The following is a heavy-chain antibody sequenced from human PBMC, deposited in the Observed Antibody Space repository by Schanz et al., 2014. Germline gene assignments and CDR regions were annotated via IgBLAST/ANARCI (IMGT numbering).Heavy chain of an antibody. J-gene: IGHJ4*02. CDR2: IHGRDGRT. Sequence: ESGGGLVQPGGSLRLSCAASLSNYAMSWVRQAPGKGLEWVSSIHGRDGRTYYADSVKGRFTISRDNFKNMLYLQMNSLRAEDTAVYLCAKGRGSWGYFFDNWGQGTLVTVSS. CDR1: LSNYA. CDR3: AKGRGSWGYFFDN. D-gene: IGHD6-13*01. V-gene: IGHV3-23*01.